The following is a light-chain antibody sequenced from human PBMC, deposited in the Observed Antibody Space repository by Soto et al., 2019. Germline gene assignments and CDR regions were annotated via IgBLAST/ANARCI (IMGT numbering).Light chain of an antibody. CDR3: SSYTSKITVL. J-gene: IGLJ2*01. Sequence: QSVLTQSPSASGSPGQSVTISCTGTSSDVGGYNFVSWYQQHPGKAPKLMIYEVSKRLSGVPDRFSGSKSGNTASLTVSGLQADDEADYYCSSYTSKITVLFGGGTQLTVL. CDR2: EVS. CDR1: SSDVGGYNF. V-gene: IGLV2-8*01.